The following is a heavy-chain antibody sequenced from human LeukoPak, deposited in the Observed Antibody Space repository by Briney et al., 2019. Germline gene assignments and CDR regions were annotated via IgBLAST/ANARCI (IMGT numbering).Heavy chain of an antibody. CDR3: VRGCSDTCYRFDY. V-gene: IGHV3-53*01. Sequence: GGSLRLSCAASGFTVKSNYMSWVRQAPGKGLEWVAVIYTDNSTYYADSVKGRFTISRDISKNTVYLQMNSLRAEDTAIYYCVRGCSDTCYRFDYWGQGTLVTVSS. CDR2: IYTDNST. D-gene: IGHD2-15*01. CDR1: GFTVKSNY. J-gene: IGHJ4*02.